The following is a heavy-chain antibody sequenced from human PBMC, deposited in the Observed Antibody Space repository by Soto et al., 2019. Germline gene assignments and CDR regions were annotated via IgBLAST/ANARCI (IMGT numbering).Heavy chain of an antibody. CDR1: GFTFSNAW. J-gene: IGHJ4*02. CDR3: TAPNGGLDRDWNYVLG. Sequence: EVQLVESGGGLVKPGGSLRLSCAASGFTFSNAWMSWVRQAPGKGLEWVGRIKSKTDGGTTDYAAPVKGRFTISRDDSKNTLYLQMNSLKTEDTAVYYCTAPNGGLDRDWNYVLGWGQGTLVTVSS. D-gene: IGHD1-7*01. CDR2: IKSKTDGGTT. V-gene: IGHV3-15*01.